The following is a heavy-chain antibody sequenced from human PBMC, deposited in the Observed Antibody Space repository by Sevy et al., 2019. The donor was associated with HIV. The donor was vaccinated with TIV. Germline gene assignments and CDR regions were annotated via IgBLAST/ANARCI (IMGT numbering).Heavy chain of an antibody. V-gene: IGHV1-24*01. CDR1: GYTLSELS. Sequence: ASVKVSCKVSGYTLSELSIHWVRQAPGKGLEWMGRFDPEDDETSYAQNFQGRVTMTEDTSTDTAYMELNNLRSEDTAAYDCATTKDCYDSSGSPFDYWGQGTLVTVSS. CDR3: ATTKDCYDSSGSPFDY. CDR2: FDPEDDET. J-gene: IGHJ4*02. D-gene: IGHD3-22*01.